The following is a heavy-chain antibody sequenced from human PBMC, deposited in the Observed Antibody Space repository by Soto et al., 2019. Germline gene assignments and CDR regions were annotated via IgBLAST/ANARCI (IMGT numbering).Heavy chain of an antibody. V-gene: IGHV3-30*18. CDR3: AKDRGWERIAVAGTYNDY. CDR1: GFTFSSYG. J-gene: IGHJ4*02. CDR2: ISYDGSSK. Sequence: GGSLRLSCAASGFTFSSYGMHWVRQAPGKGLERVAVISYDGSSKYYADSVKGRFTISRDNSKNTLYLQMNSLRAEDTAVYYCAKDRGWERIAVAGTYNDYWGQGTLVTVSS. D-gene: IGHD6-19*01.